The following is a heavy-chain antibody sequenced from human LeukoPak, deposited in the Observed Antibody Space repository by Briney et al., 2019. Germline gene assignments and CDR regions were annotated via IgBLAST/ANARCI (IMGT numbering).Heavy chain of an antibody. CDR3: ARVAWFVLSEQQLAFDY. CDR2: IIPIFGTT. D-gene: IGHD6-13*01. J-gene: IGHJ4*02. CDR1: GYTFTDYY. V-gene: IGHV1-69*13. Sequence: ASVKVSCKASGYTFTDYYMHWVRQAPGQGLEWMGGIIPIFGTTNYAQKFQGRVTITADESTSTAYMELSSLRSEDSAVYYCARVAWFVLSEQQLAFDYWGQGTLVTVSS.